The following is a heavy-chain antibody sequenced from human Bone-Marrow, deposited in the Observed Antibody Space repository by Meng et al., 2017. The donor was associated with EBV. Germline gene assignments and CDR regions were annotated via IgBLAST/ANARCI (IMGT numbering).Heavy chain of an antibody. CDR3: ASESGRGFTPDY. Sequence: QVQLVQSGAEVKKPGSLVKVSCKTSGGTFSSDAISWVRQAPGQGLVWLGGLIPMSGAPYYAQNFQGRVTITADESTSTHYMELSNLRSEDTAMYYCASESGRGFTPDYWGQGTLVTASS. V-gene: IGHV1-69*01. D-gene: IGHD3-10*01. CDR1: GGTFSSDA. J-gene: IGHJ4*02. CDR2: LIPMSGAP.